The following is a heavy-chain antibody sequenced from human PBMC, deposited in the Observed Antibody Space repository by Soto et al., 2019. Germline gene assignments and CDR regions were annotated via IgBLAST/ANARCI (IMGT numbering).Heavy chain of an antibody. Sequence: ASVKVSCKASGYTFTSYAMHWVRQAPGQRLEWMGWINAGNGNTKYSQKFQGRVTITRDTSASTAYMELSSLRSEDTAVYYCARSYSSGWYHDYWGQGTLVTVSS. D-gene: IGHD6-19*01. V-gene: IGHV1-3*01. CDR2: INAGNGNT. CDR3: ARSYSSGWYHDY. J-gene: IGHJ4*02. CDR1: GYTFTSYA.